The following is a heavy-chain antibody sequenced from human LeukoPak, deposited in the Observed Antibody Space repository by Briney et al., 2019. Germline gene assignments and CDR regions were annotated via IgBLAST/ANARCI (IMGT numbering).Heavy chain of an antibody. Sequence: GGSLRLSCAASGFTFSSYGMHWVRQAPGKGLEWVAFIRFDGSNKDYADSVKGRFIISRDNAKNSLYLQMNSLRAEDTAVYYCAELGITMIGGVWGKGTTVTISS. CDR3: AELGITMIGGV. V-gene: IGHV3-30*02. J-gene: IGHJ6*04. CDR1: GFTFSSYG. CDR2: IRFDGSNK. D-gene: IGHD3-10*02.